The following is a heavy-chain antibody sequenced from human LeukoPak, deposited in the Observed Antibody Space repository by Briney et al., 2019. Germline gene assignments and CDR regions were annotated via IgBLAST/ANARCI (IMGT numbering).Heavy chain of an antibody. J-gene: IGHJ4*02. CDR2: IFSNGDT. Sequence: QPGGSLRLSCTASEFTVSRNYMLWARQAPGKGLEWVSLIFSNGDTHYADSVKGRFTISRDTSKNTVSLQMNSLRVEDTAMYYCTRDQMNYWGQGTLVTVSS. V-gene: IGHV3-53*01. CDR3: TRDQMNY. D-gene: IGHD5-24*01. CDR1: EFTVSRNY.